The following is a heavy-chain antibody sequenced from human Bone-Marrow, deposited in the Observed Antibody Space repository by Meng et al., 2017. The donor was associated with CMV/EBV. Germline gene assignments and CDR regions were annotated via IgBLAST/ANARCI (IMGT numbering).Heavy chain of an antibody. J-gene: IGHJ3*02. CDR2: INSDGSST. CDR1: GFTFSSYW. D-gene: IGHD3-3*01. CDR3: ARAPLRDFGCGYYAFDI. V-gene: IGHV3-74*01. Sequence: GDSLKISCAASGFTFSSYWMHWVRQAQGKGLVWVSRINSDGSSTSYADSVKGRFTISRDNAKNTRYLQMNSLRAEDTAVYYCARAPLRDFGCGYYAFDIWGQGTMVTVSS.